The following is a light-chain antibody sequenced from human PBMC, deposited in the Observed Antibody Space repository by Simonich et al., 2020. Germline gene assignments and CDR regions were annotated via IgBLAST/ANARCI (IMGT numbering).Light chain of an antibody. V-gene: IGKV4-1*01. CDR1: QSVLYSYNNKNY. Sequence: DIVMTKSPDSLAVSLGERATINCKSSQSVLYSYNNKNYLAWYQQTPGQPTKLHIYWASTRETGVPDRCSGSGSGTDFTLTISSLQAEDVAVYYCQQYYSTPLTFGGGTKVEIK. CDR3: QQYYSTPLT. J-gene: IGKJ4*01. CDR2: WAS.